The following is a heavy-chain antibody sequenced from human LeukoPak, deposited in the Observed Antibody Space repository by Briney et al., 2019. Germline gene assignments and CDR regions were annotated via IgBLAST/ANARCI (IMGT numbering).Heavy chain of an antibody. J-gene: IGHJ3*02. CDR3: ARPSKTYDRPHAFDI. Sequence: SETLSLTCTVSGYSISSGYYWSWIRQPPGKGLEWIGEINHSGSTNYNPSLKSRVTISVDTSKNQFSLKLSSVTAADTAVYYCARPSKTYDRPHAFDIWGQGTMVTVSS. CDR1: GYSISSGYY. D-gene: IGHD4-11*01. CDR2: INHSGST. V-gene: IGHV4-38-2*02.